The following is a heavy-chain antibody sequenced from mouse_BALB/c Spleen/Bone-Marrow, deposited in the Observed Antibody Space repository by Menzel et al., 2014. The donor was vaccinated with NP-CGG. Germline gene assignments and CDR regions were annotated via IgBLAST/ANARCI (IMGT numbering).Heavy chain of an antibody. CDR2: ISDGGSYT. Sequence: EVQRVESGGGLVKPGGSLKLSCAASGFTFSDYYMYWVRQTPEKRLEWVATISDGGSYTDYPGSVKGRFTISRDNAKNTLYLQMSSLRSEDTAMYYCARHGITRLLDYWGQGTTLTVSS. CDR3: ARHGITRLLDY. D-gene: IGHD2-4*01. J-gene: IGHJ2*01. V-gene: IGHV5-4*02. CDR1: GFTFSDYY.